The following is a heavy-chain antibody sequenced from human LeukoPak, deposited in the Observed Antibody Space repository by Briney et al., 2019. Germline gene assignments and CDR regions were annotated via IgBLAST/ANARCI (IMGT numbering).Heavy chain of an antibody. Sequence: GGSLRLSCAASGFTFSSYWMSWVRQVPGKGLEWVASIKQDGSEKYYVDSVKGRLTISRDNAKNSLYLQMNSLRAEDTAVYYCARVKSGFDPWGQGTPVTVSS. CDR3: ARVKSGFDP. J-gene: IGHJ5*02. V-gene: IGHV3-7*01. CDR1: GFTFSSYW. CDR2: IKQDGSEK.